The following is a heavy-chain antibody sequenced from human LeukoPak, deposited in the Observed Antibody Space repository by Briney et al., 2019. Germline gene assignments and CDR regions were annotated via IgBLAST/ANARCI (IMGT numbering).Heavy chain of an antibody. D-gene: IGHD1-14*01. CDR2: ISGTGAST. CDR3: ARPSDRNYVLDY. Sequence: GGSLRLSCAASGFTFSSYWMSWVRQAPGKGLEWVSTISGTGASTYYADSVKGRFTISRDNSKNTLYLQMNSLTAADTAVYYCARPSDRNYVLDYWGQGTLVTVSS. J-gene: IGHJ4*02. CDR1: GFTFSSYW. V-gene: IGHV3-23*01.